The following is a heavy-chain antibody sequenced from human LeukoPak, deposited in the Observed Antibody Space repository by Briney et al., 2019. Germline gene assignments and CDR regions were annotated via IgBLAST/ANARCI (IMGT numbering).Heavy chain of an antibody. J-gene: IGHJ6*02. V-gene: IGHV3-23*03. CDR1: GFSFGSFA. CDR3: AKTPRSPMVRGVIITAHYYGMDV. D-gene: IGHD3-10*01. CDR2: IYSGGST. Sequence: QPGGSLRLSCAASGFSFGSFAMSWVRQAPGKGLEWVSVIYSGGSTYYADSVKGRFTISRHNSKNTLYLQMNSLRAEDTAVYYCAKTPRSPMVRGVIITAHYYGMDVWGQGTTVTVSS.